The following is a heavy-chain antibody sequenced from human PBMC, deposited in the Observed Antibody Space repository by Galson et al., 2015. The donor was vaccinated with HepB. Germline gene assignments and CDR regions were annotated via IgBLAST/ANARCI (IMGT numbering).Heavy chain of an antibody. CDR2: ISAYNGNT. CDR1: GYTFTSYG. V-gene: IGHV1-18*04. D-gene: IGHD2/OR15-2a*01. CDR3: ARALSSLPPFDY. Sequence: SVKVSCKASGYTFTSYGISWVRQAPGQGLEWMGWISAYNGNTNYAQKLQGRVTMTTDTSTSTAYMELRGLRSDDTAVYYCARALSSLPPFDYWGQGTLVTVSS. J-gene: IGHJ4*02.